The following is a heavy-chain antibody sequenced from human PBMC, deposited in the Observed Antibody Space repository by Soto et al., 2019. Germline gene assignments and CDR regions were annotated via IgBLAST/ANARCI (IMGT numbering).Heavy chain of an antibody. V-gene: IGHV3-23*01. D-gene: IGHD3-10*01. CDR2: ISGSGGGT. J-gene: IGHJ5*02. Sequence: PGGSLRLSCAASGFSFSSYAMNWVRQAPGKGLEWVSGISGSGGGTYYADSVKGRFTISRDNSKNTLYLQMNSLRAEDTAVYYCAKGVTMVRGVILDWFDPWGQGTLVTVSS. CDR3: AKGVTMVRGVILDWFDP. CDR1: GFSFSSYA.